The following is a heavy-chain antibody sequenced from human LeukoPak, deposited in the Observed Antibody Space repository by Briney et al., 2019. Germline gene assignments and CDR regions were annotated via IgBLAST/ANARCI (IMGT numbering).Heavy chain of an antibody. CDR2: INAGNGNT. J-gene: IGHJ6*02. D-gene: IGHD3-22*01. CDR3: ARVMLDSSGYYLYYYGMDV. V-gene: IGHV1-3*01. CDR1: GYTFTSYA. Sequence: ASVKVSCKASGYTFTSYAMRWVRQAPGQRLEWMGWINAGNGNTKYSQKFQGRVTITRGTSASTAYMELSSLRSEDTAVYYCARVMLDSSGYYLYYYGMDVWGQGTTVTVSS.